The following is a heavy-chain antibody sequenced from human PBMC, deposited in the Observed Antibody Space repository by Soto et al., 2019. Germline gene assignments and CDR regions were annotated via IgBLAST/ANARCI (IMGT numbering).Heavy chain of an antibody. Sequence: GGSLRLSCAASGFTFSSYWMSWVRQAPGKGLEWVANIKQDGSEKYYVDSVKGRFTISRDNAKNSLYLQMNSLRAEDTAVYYCASVPTSSGWYYYYYGMDVWGQGTTVTVSS. CDR2: IKQDGSEK. CDR3: ASVPTSSGWYYYYYGMDV. CDR1: GFTFSSYW. J-gene: IGHJ6*02. V-gene: IGHV3-7*05. D-gene: IGHD6-19*01.